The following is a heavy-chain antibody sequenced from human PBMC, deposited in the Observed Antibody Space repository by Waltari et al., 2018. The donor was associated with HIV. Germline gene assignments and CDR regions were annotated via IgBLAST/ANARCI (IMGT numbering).Heavy chain of an antibody. CDR2: ISSSSSTI. J-gene: IGHJ6*02. V-gene: IGHV3-48*01. CDR3: ARDNSGAAAGMDV. Sequence: VQLVESGGGLVQPGGSLRLSCAASGFTFSSYSMNWVRQAPGKGLEWVSYISSSSSTIYYADSVKGRFTISRDNAKNSLYLQMNSLRAEDTAVYYCARDNSGAAAGMDVWGQGTTVTVSS. CDR1: GFTFSSYS. D-gene: IGHD6-13*01.